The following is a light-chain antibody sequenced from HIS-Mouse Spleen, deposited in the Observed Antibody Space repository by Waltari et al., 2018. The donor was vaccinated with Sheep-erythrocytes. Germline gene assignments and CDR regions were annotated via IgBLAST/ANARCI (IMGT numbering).Light chain of an antibody. CDR1: QSISSY. CDR2: AAS. J-gene: IGKJ3*01. CDR3: QQSYSTSQFT. Sequence: DIQMTQSPSSLSASVGDRVTITCRASQSISSYLTWYQQKPGKAPKLLIYAASSLQSGVPSRFSGSGSVTDFTLTISSLQPEDFATYYCQQSYSTSQFTFGPGTKVDIK. V-gene: IGKV1-39*01.